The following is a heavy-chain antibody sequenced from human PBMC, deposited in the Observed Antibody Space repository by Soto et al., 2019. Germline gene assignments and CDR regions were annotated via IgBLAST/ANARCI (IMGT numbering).Heavy chain of an antibody. CDR2: IGFAGDT. J-gene: IGHJ5*02. Sequence: HPGGSLRLSCGASGFIFSNFDMHWVRQTTEKGLEWVSGIGFAGDTNYSGSVKGRFTISRENAKNSFFLQMNSLRAGDTAVYYCVRGLPGALDPWGQGTMVTVSS. D-gene: IGHD3-10*01. CDR3: VRGLPGALDP. V-gene: IGHV3-13*01. CDR1: GFIFSNFD.